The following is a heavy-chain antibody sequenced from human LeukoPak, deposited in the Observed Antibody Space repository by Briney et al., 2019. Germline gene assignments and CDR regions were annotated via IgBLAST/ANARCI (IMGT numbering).Heavy chain of an antibody. Sequence: PSETLSLTCTVSGGSVSSTSYYWSWIRQPPGKGLEWIGYIYYSGSTNYNPSLKSRVTISVDTSKNQFSLKLSSVTAADTAVYYCARGDYYDSSGYPYWGQGTLVTVSS. J-gene: IGHJ4*02. CDR1: GGSVSSTSYY. CDR3: ARGDYYDSSGYPY. V-gene: IGHV4-61*01. D-gene: IGHD3-22*01. CDR2: IYYSGST.